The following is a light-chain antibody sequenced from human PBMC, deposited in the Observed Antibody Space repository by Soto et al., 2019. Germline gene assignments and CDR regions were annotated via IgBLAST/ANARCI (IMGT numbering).Light chain of an antibody. CDR3: CSXGGSRAV. J-gene: IGLJ7*01. CDR1: XXDVGSHNI. V-gene: IGLV2-23*02. CDR2: EVS. Sequence: QSALAQPASVSGSPGQSITIXXXXXXXDVGSHNIVSWYHQHPGQAPKLMIYEVSKRPLGVSTRFSASKSGTTASLTISGLQAEDEADYYCCSXGGSRAVFGGGTQLTVL.